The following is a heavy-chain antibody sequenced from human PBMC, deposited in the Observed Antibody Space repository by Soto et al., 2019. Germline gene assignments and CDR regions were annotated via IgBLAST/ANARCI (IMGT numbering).Heavy chain of an antibody. D-gene: IGHD2-15*01. CDR1: GGTFSNYS. CDR3: ARVRGGGSEYFFDY. CDR2: ILPVFGTT. J-gene: IGHJ4*02. Sequence: SVKVSCKASGGTFSNYSFSWVRQAPGQGLQWMGGILPVFGTTKYSQRFQGRVTITADESTSTAYMEVSSLRSEDTAVYYCARVRGGGSEYFFDYWGQGTLVTVSS. V-gene: IGHV1-69*13.